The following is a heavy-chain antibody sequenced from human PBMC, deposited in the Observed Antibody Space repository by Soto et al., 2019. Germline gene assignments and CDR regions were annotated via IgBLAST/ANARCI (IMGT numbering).Heavy chain of an antibody. V-gene: IGHV4-31*03. CDR1: GGSISSGGYC. Sequence: QVQLQESGPGLVKPSQTLSLTCTVSGGSISSGGYCWSWIRQHSGKGLEWIGYIYYSGSTYYNPSVKSRVTISVATSKNKFSLKLSSVTAADTAVYYCSSSKQSYAFDIWCQGTMVTVSS. CDR2: IYYSGST. CDR3: SSSKQSYAFDI. D-gene: IGHD6-19*01. J-gene: IGHJ3*02.